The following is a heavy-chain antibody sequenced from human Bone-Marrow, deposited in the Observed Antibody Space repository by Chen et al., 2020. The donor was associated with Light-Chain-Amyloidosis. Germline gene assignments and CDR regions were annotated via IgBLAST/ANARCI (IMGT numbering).Heavy chain of an antibody. V-gene: IGHV3-53*02. CDR3: ASTTVTTRHVGAFDI. Sequence: EVQLEETGGGLIQPGGSLRLSCEASGFIVSDNYISLVRQAPGKGLECVSVIYSGVITYYADSRNTLYLQMNSLRAEDTAIYYCASTTVTTRHVGAFDIWGQGTKVTVSS. D-gene: IGHD4-17*01. J-gene: IGHJ3*02. CDR2: IYSGVIT. CDR1: GFIVSDNY.